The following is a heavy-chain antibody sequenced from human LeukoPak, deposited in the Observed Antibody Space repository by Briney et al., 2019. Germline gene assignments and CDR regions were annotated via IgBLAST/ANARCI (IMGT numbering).Heavy chain of an antibody. CDR2: ISRSGENT. Sequence: GGSLRLSCAASGFTFSSYAMSWVRQAPGKGLEWVSAISRSGENTYYADSVKGRFTISRDNSNNTLYLQMNSLRAEDTAVYYCAKDAVGAAYYYYYYMDVWGKGTTVTVSS. CDR3: AKDAVGAAYYYYYYMDV. CDR1: GFTFSSYA. J-gene: IGHJ6*03. V-gene: IGHV3-23*01. D-gene: IGHD1-26*01.